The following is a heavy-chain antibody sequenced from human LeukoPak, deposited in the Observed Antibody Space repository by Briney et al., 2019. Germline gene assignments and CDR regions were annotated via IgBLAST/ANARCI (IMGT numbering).Heavy chain of an antibody. CDR2: IYYTGTT. CDR3: SAERNGSPHY. CDR1: RGSVSSSSFY. V-gene: IGHV4-39*07. Sequence: SETLSLTCTVSRGSVSSSSFYWRWVRQPPGKGLEWIASIYYTGTTFYNPSLKSRATISLDMSKNEFFLTMTSVTAADTAVYFCSAERNGSPHYWGQGIQVTVSS. D-gene: IGHD2-8*01. J-gene: IGHJ4*02.